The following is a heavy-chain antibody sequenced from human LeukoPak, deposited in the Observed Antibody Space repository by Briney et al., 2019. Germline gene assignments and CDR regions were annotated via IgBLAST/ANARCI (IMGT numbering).Heavy chain of an antibody. CDR2: ISAYNGNT. CDR1: GYTFTSYG. J-gene: IGHJ4*02. D-gene: IGHD3-3*01. CDR3: ARDGIEVLRFLEWSLDY. V-gene: IGHV1-18*01. Sequence: GASVKVSCKASGYTFTSYGISWVRQAPGQGLEWMGWISAYNGNTNYAQKLQGRVTTTTDTSTSTAYMELRSLRSDDTAVYYCARDGIEVLRFLEWSLDYWGQGTLVTVSS.